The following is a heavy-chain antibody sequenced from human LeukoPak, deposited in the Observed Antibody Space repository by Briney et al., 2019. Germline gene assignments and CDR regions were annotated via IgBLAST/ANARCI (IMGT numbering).Heavy chain of an antibody. V-gene: IGHV1-18*01. CDR3: AREKRYAFDN. J-gene: IGHJ4*02. CDR1: GYTFTSHG. Sequence: ASVKVSCKTAGYTFTSHGISWVRQAPGQGLEWMGWISAYSGDTKFAQKFQGRVTMTTETSKNTAYMEQRSLRFDDTAVYYCAREKRYAFDNWGRGTLVTVS. D-gene: IGHD3-9*01. CDR2: ISAYSGDT.